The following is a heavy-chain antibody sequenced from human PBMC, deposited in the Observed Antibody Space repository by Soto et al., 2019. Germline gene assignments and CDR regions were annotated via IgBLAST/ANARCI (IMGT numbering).Heavy chain of an antibody. CDR3: ARATGYDYVWGSYTVDY. J-gene: IGHJ4*02. CDR2: ISYDGSNK. V-gene: IGHV3-30-3*01. Sequence: GGSLRLSCAASGFTFSSYAMHWVCQAPGKGLEWVAVISYDGSNKYYADSLKGRFTISRDNSKNTLYLQMNSLRAEDTAVYYCARATGYDYVWGSYTVDYWGQGILVTVSS. D-gene: IGHD3-16*01. CDR1: GFTFSSYA.